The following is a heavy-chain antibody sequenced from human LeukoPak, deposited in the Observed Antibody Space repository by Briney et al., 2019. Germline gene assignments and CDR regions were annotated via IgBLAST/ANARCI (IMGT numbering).Heavy chain of an antibody. CDR3: ARENLDSSGYYTGWFDP. D-gene: IGHD3-22*01. V-gene: IGHV4-34*01. Sequence: SETLSLTCAVYGGSFSGYYWSWIRQPPGKGLEWIGEINGSGRINYNPSLKSRVTISLDTSKNQFSLKLSSVTAADTAVYYCARENLDSSGYYTGWFDPWGQGTPVTVSS. J-gene: IGHJ5*02. CDR2: INGSGRI. CDR1: GGSFSGYY.